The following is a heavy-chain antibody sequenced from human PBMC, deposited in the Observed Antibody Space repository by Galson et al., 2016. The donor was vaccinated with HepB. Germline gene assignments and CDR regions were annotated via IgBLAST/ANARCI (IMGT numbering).Heavy chain of an antibody. D-gene: IGHD3-10*01. CDR2: IWYDGSNK. CDR3: ARGVGYGSGSHFDY. V-gene: IGHV3-33*01. CDR1: GFTFSSYG. J-gene: IGHJ4*02. Sequence: RLSCAASGFTFSSYGMHWVRQAPGKGLEWMAVIWYDGSNKYYADSVKGRFTISRDNSKNALYLQMNSLRAEDTAVYYCARGVGYGSGSHFDYWGQGTLVTVSS.